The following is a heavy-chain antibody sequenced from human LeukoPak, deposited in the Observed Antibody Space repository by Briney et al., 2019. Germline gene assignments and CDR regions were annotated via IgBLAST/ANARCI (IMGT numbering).Heavy chain of an antibody. V-gene: IGHV3-33*01. J-gene: IGHJ3*02. CDR1: GFNFSSNG. Sequence: GGSLRLSCVASGFNFSSNGMHWVRQAPGKGLEWVAVIWYDGSDKYYADSVKGRFTISRDNSKNTLYLQMNSLRAEDTAVYYCARARITEGSGAFDIWGQGTMVTVSS. CDR3: ARARITEGSGAFDI. D-gene: IGHD3-10*01. CDR2: IWYDGSDK.